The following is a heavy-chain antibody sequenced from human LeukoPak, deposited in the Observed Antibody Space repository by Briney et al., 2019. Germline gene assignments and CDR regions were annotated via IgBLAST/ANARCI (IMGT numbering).Heavy chain of an antibody. V-gene: IGHV3-23*01. D-gene: IGHD4-17*01. J-gene: IGHJ6*03. CDR2: ISGSGGST. CDR1: GFTFSSYA. CDR3: AQGYGYGDYDYMDV. Sequence: QPGGSLRLSCAASGFTFSSYAMSWVRQAPGKGLEWVSAISGSGGSTYYADSVKRRFTISRDNSKNTLYLQMNSLRADDTAVYYCAQGYGYGDYDYMDVWGKGTTVTVS.